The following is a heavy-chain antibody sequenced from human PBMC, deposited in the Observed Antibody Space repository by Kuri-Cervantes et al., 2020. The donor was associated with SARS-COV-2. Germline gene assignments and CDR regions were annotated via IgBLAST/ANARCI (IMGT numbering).Heavy chain of an antibody. J-gene: IGHJ4*02. V-gene: IGHV3-23*01. D-gene: IGHD1-26*01. CDR3: AKDWRGVGATPLGDSPSD. Sequence: LSLTCAASGFTFSSYAMSWVRQAPGKGLEWVSAISGSGGSTYYADSVKGRFTISRDNSKNTLYLQMNSLRAEDTAVYYCAKDWRGVGATPLGDSPSDWGQGTLVTVSS. CDR1: GFTFSSYA. CDR2: ISGSGGST.